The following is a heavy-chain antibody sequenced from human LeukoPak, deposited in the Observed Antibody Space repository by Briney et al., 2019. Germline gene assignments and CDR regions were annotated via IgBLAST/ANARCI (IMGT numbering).Heavy chain of an antibody. D-gene: IGHD3-16*01. CDR3: TTSWPKVREGDQ. CDR1: GFTFSSYA. V-gene: IGHV3-23*01. Sequence: GGSLRLSCAASGFTFSSYAMIWVRQAPGKGLESVSAISGSGGSTYYADSVKGRFTISRGNSKNTLYLQMNSLRAEDTAVYYCTTSWPKVREGDQWGQGTLVTVSS. J-gene: IGHJ4*02. CDR2: ISGSGGST.